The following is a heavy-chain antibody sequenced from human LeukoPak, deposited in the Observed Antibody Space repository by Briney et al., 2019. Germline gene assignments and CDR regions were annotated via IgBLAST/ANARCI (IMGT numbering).Heavy chain of an antibody. Sequence: SETLSLTCAVYGGSFSGYYWSWIRQPPGKGLEWIGEINHSGSTNYNPSLKSRVTISVDTSKNQFSLKLSSVTAADTAVYYCARGNSSSARWFDPWGQGTLVTVSS. CDR3: ARGNSSSARWFDP. CDR2: INHSGST. CDR1: GGSFSGYY. D-gene: IGHD6-13*01. V-gene: IGHV4-34*01. J-gene: IGHJ5*02.